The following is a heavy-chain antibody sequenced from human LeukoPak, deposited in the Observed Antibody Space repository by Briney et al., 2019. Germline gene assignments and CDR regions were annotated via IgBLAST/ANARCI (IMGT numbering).Heavy chain of an antibody. CDR1: GFTSSDFA. CDR3: ARVGRVYTYKVFYFDY. V-gene: IGHV3-30*04. CDR2: ISYDGNNK. D-gene: IGHD5-18*01. Sequence: PGRSLRLSCAASGFTSSDFAIHWVRQAPGEGLEWVSVISYDGNNKYYSDSVKGRFTISRDNSKNMVYLQMNSLRAEDTAVYYCARVGRVYTYKVFYFDYWGQGTPVTVSS. J-gene: IGHJ4*02.